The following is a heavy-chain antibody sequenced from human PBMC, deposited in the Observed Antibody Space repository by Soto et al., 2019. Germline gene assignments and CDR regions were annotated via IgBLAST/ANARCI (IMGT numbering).Heavy chain of an antibody. Sequence: QLQLQESGSGLVKPSQTLSLTCAVSGGSISSGGYSWSWIRQPPGKGLEWIGYIYHSGSTYYNPSLKSRVTISGDRSKNQFSLKLSSVTAADTSVYYCASSTVNWFDPWGQGTLVTVSS. CDR3: ASSTVNWFDP. V-gene: IGHV4-30-2*01. CDR1: GGSISSGGYS. D-gene: IGHD4-4*01. J-gene: IGHJ5*02. CDR2: IYHSGST.